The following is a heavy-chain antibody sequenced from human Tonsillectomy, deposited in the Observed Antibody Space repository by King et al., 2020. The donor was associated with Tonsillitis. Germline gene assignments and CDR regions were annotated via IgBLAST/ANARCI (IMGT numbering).Heavy chain of an antibody. CDR3: ARDPIYGDFASYYYYGMDV. V-gene: IGHV3-7*01. CDR2: IKQDGSEK. D-gene: IGHD4-17*01. Sequence: VQLVESGGGLVQPGGSLRLSCAASGFTFSSYWMSWVRQAPGKGLEWVANIKQDGSEKYYVDSVKGRFTISRDNAKNSLYLQMNSLRAEDTAVYYCARDPIYGDFASYYYYGMDVWGQGTTVTVSS. J-gene: IGHJ6*02. CDR1: GFTFSSYW.